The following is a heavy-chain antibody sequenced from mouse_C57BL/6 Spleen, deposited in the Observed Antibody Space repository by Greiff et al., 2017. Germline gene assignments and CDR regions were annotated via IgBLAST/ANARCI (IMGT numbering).Heavy chain of an antibody. Sequence: DVQLVESEGGLVQPGSSMKLSCTASGFTFSDYYMAWVRQVPEKGLEWVANINYDGSSTYYLDSLKSRFIISRDNAKNILYLQMSSLKSEDTATYYCAREGIGSSYYFDYWGQGTTLTVSS. CDR1: GFTFSDYY. J-gene: IGHJ2*01. CDR2: INYDGSST. D-gene: IGHD1-1*01. V-gene: IGHV5-16*01. CDR3: AREGIGSSYYFDY.